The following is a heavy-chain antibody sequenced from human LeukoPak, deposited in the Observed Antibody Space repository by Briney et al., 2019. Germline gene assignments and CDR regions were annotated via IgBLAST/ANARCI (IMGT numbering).Heavy chain of an antibody. V-gene: IGHV4-59*01. D-gene: IGHD3-16*01. Sequence: PSETLSLTCTVSGGSISSYYWSWIRQPPGKGLEWIGYIYYSGSTNYNPSLKSRVTVSVDTSKNQFSLKLSSVTAADTAVYYCARFGGGQYDYWGQGTLVTVSS. CDR3: ARFGGGQYDY. CDR2: IYYSGST. CDR1: GGSISSYY. J-gene: IGHJ4*02.